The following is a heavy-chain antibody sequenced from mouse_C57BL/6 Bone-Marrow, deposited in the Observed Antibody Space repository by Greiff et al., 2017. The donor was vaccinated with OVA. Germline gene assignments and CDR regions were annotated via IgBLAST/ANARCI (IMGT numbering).Heavy chain of an antibody. CDR1: GFNIKDDY. D-gene: IGHD1-1*01. CDR3: TTSITFPFDY. CDR2: IDPENGDT. Sequence: VQLQQSGAELVRPGASVKLSCTASGFNIKDDYMHWVKQRPEQGLEWIGWIDPENGDTEYASKFQGKATITADTSSNTAYLQLSSLTSEDTAVYYCTTSITFPFDYWGQGTTLTVSS. J-gene: IGHJ2*01. V-gene: IGHV14-4*01.